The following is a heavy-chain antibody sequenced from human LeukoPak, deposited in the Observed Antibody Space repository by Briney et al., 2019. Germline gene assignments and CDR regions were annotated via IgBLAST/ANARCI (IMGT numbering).Heavy chain of an antibody. D-gene: IGHD4-17*01. CDR1: GGSISGYY. V-gene: IGHV4-59*08. Sequence: SETLSPTCTVSGGSISGYYWNWIRQPPGKGLEWIGYIYYSGSTNYNPSLKSRVTILVDTSNSQFSLKLSSVTAADTAVYYCARRTTVTTGIGDNWFDPWGQGTLVTVSS. CDR2: IYYSGST. J-gene: IGHJ5*02. CDR3: ARRTTVTTGIGDNWFDP.